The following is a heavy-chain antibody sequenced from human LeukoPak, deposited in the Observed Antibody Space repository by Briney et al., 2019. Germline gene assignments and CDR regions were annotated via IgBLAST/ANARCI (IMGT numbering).Heavy chain of an antibody. D-gene: IGHD2-15*01. J-gene: IGHJ4*02. CDR3: ARDLAGYCSGGSCYSDY. CDR1: GFTFSSYG. V-gene: IGHV3-33*01. Sequence: KTGGSLRLSCAASGFTFSSYGMHWVRQAPGKGLEWVAVIWYDGSNKYYADSVKGRFTISRDNSKNTLYLQMNSLRAEDTAVYYCARDLAGYCSGGSCYSDYWGQGTLVTVSS. CDR2: IWYDGSNK.